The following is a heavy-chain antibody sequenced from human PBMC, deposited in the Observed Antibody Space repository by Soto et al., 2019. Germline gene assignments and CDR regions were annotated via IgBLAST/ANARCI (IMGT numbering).Heavy chain of an antibody. D-gene: IGHD6-13*01. J-gene: IGHJ4*02. CDR3: ARVWIAAAGSPRIDY. CDR2: IYHSGST. CDR1: GGSISSSNW. V-gene: IGHV4-4*02. Sequence: QVQLQESGPGLVKPSGTLSLTCAVSGGSISSSNWWSWVRQPPGKGLEWIGEIYHSGSTNYNPSLKSRVTIXXDXSXXQFSLKLSSVTAADTAVYYCARVWIAAAGSPRIDYWGQGTLVTVSS.